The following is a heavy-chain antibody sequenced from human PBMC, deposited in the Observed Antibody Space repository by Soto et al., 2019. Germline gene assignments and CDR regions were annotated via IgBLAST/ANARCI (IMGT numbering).Heavy chain of an antibody. V-gene: IGHV4-39*01. CDR3: ARQAVVNVPYYYYGMDV. Sequence: SETLSLTCTVSGGSISSSSYYWGWIRQPPGKGLEWIGSIYYSGSTYYNPSLKSRVTISVDTSKNQFSLKLSSVTAADTAVYYCARQAVVNVPYYYYGMDVWGQGTTVTFSS. CDR1: GGSISSSSYY. J-gene: IGHJ6*02. D-gene: IGHD2-21*01. CDR2: IYYSGST.